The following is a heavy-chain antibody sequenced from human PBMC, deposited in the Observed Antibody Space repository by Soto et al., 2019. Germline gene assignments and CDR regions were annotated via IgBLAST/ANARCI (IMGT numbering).Heavy chain of an antibody. CDR2: FDPEDGET. CDR1: GYTLTELS. V-gene: IGHV1-24*01. D-gene: IGHD3-22*01. CDR3: ATDTPYDSSGYSAFDI. J-gene: IGHJ3*02. Sequence: ASVKVSCKVSGYTLTELSMHWVRQAPGKGLEWMGGFDPEDGETIYAQRFQGRVTMTEDTSTDTAYMELSSLRSEDTAVYYCATDTPYDSSGYSAFDIWGQGTMVTVSS.